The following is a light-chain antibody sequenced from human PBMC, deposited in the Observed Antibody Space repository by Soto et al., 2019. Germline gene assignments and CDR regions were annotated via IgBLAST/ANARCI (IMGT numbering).Light chain of an antibody. V-gene: IGKV1-8*01. CDR1: QGISSY. CDR2: AAS. CDR3: QQYYSYPYT. J-gene: IGKJ2*01. Sequence: AIRMTQSPSSLSASTGDRVTITCRASQGISSYLAWYQQKPGKAPKLLIYAASTLQSGVPSRFSGSGSGTEFTLTISCLQSEDFATYYCQQYYSYPYTFGQGTKPEIK.